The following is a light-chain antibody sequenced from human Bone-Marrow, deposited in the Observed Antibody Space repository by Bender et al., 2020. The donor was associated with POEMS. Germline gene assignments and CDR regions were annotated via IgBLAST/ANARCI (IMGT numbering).Light chain of an antibody. CDR1: KLGDKY. CDR2: QDT. CDR3: QAWDSGTAV. J-gene: IGLJ3*02. V-gene: IGLV3-1*01. Sequence: SYELTQPPSVSVSPGQTASITCSGDKLGDKYAYWYQQTPGQSPALVIYQDTKRPSGIPERFSASNSGNTATLTIRGTQAVDAADYYCQAWDSGTAVFGGGTKLTVL.